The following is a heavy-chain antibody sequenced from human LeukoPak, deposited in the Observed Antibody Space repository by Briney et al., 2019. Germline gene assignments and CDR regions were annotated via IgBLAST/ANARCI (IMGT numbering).Heavy chain of an antibody. J-gene: IGHJ6*03. V-gene: IGHV4-59*01. Sequence: SETLSLTCTVSGGSISSYYWSWIRQPPGKGLEWIGYIYYSGSTNYNPSLKSRVTISVDTSKNQFSLKLSSVTAADTAVYYCARGSLYYDYYYYYMDVWGKGTTVTISS. D-gene: IGHD3-3*01. CDR3: ARGSLYYDYYYYYMDV. CDR1: GGSISSYY. CDR2: IYYSGST.